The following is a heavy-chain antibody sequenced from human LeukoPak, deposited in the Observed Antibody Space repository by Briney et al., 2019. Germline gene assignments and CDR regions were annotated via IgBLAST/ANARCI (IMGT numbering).Heavy chain of an antibody. D-gene: IGHD3-10*01. V-gene: IGHV3-7*05. J-gene: IGHJ4*02. CDR1: GFTFSNCL. CDR3: SCYYHDLHSSGDY. Sequence: TGGSLRLSCVASGFTFSNCLMNWVRQAPGKGLEWVANIKQDGSERYYVSSVKGRFTISRDNAQNSLYLQMNSLRAEDTAVYYCSCYYHDLHSSGDYWGQGPLVTVSS. CDR2: IKQDGSER.